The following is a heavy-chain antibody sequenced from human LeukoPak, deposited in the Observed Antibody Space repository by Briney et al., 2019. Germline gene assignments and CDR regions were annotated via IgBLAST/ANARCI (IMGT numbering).Heavy chain of an antibody. CDR1: GFTVSNNY. CDR2: IYSGGST. CDR3: ARAYCSSTSCYPY. J-gene: IGHJ4*02. Sequence: PGGSLRLSCAASGFTVSNNYMSWVRQAPGKGLEWVSVIYSGGSTYYADSVKGRFTISRDNSKNTLYLQMNSLRAEDTAVYYCARAYCSSTSCYPYWGQGTLVTVSS. D-gene: IGHD2-2*01. V-gene: IGHV3-53*01.